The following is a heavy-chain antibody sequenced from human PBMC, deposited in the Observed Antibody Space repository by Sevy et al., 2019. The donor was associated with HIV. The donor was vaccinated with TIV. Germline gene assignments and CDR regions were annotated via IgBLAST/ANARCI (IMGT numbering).Heavy chain of an antibody. CDR3: ARALVSSTVADYYYYGMDV. CDR1: GFTFSSYS. V-gene: IGHV3-48*02. J-gene: IGHJ6*02. CDR2: ISSSSSTI. Sequence: GGSLRLSCAASGFTFSSYSMNWVRQAPGKGLEWVSYISSSSSTIYYADSVKGRFTISRDNAKNSLYLQMNSLRDEDTAVYYCARALVSSTVADYYYYGMDVWGQGTTVTFSS. D-gene: IGHD2-2*01.